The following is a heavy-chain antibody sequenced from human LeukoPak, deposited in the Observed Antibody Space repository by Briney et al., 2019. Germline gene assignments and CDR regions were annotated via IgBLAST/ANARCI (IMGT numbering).Heavy chain of an antibody. CDR3: VSFYETD. D-gene: IGHD2/OR15-2a*01. V-gene: IGHV3-74*01. Sequence: PGGSLRLSCAASGNYWMHWVRQAPGKGLVWVSHINSDGSWTSYADSVKGRFTISKDNAKNTAYLQMNNLRAEDTAVYYCVSFYETDWGRGTLVTVSS. CDR2: INSDGSWT. J-gene: IGHJ4*02. CDR1: GNYW.